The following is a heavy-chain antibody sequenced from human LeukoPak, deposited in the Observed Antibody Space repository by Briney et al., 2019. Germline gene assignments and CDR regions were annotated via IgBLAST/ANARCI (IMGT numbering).Heavy chain of an antibody. Sequence: GGSLRLSCAASGFTFSGSAMHWVRQASGKGLEWVGRIGSKANSYATAYAASVKGRFTISRDDSKNTAYLQMNSLKTEDTTVYYCTTVAGGPDYWGQGTLVTVSS. CDR2: IGSKANSYAT. V-gene: IGHV3-73*01. D-gene: IGHD6-19*01. CDR1: GFTFSGSA. CDR3: TTVAGGPDY. J-gene: IGHJ4*02.